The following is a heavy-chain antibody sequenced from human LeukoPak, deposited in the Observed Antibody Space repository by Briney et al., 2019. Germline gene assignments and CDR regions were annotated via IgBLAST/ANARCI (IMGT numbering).Heavy chain of an antibody. D-gene: IGHD3-3*01. CDR1: GGSISSSSYY. V-gene: IGHV4-39*01. CDR2: IYYSGST. J-gene: IGHJ4*02. CDR3: ASYDFWSGYYPFDY. Sequence: TLSLTCTVSGGSISSSSYYWGWIRQPPGKGLEWVGSIYYSGSTYYNPSLKSRVTISVDTSKNQFSLKLSSVTAADTAVYYCASYDFWSGYYPFDYWGQGTLVTVSS.